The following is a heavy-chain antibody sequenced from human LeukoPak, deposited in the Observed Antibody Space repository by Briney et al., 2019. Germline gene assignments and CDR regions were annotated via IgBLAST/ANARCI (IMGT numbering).Heavy chain of an antibody. CDR1: GFTFSSYW. CDR3: ARCYYDSSGRIGFYAFDI. D-gene: IGHD3-22*01. V-gene: IGHV3-7*01. CDR2: IKQDGSEK. J-gene: IGHJ3*02. Sequence: GGSLRLSCAASGFTFSSYWMSWVRQAPGKGLEWVANIKQDGSEKYYVDSVKGRFTISRDNAKNSLYLQMNSLRAEDTAVYYCARCYYDSSGRIGFYAFDIWGQGTMVTVSS.